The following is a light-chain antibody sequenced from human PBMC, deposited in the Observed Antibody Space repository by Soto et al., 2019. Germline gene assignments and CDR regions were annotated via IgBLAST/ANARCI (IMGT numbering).Light chain of an antibody. CDR1: QSISSW. V-gene: IGKV1-5*01. Sequence: DIQMTQSPSTLSASVGDRVTITCRASQSISSWLAWYPQKPAKAPKLLIYDAFSLQSGVPSRFSGSGSGTEFTLTISSLQPDDFATYYCQQYNSYPWTFGQGTKLQIK. CDR2: DAF. J-gene: IGKJ1*01. CDR3: QQYNSYPWT.